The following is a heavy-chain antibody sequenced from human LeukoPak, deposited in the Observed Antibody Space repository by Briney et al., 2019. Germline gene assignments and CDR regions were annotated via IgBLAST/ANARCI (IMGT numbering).Heavy chain of an antibody. CDR3: ARRSSSWSDDAFDI. CDR1: GGSISSSSYY. CDR2: IYYSGST. Sequence: PSETLSLTCTVSGGSISSSSYYWGWIRQPPGKGLEWIGSIYYSGSTYYNPSLKSRVTISVDTSKNQFSLKLSSVTAADTAVYYCARRSSSWSDDAFDIWGQGTMVTVSS. D-gene: IGHD6-13*01. J-gene: IGHJ3*02. V-gene: IGHV4-39*01.